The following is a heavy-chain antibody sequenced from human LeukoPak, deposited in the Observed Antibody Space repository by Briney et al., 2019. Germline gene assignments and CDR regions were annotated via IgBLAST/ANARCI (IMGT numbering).Heavy chain of an antibody. D-gene: IGHD4-17*01. J-gene: IGHJ4*02. CDR1: GVSFNDYY. CDR2: INHSGYT. Sequence: SERLSLTCAVSGVSFNDYYWSWVRQTPGRGLEWIGEINHSGYTNDSPSLKSRVTLSIDTSRKQFSLNLRSVTVADTGIYYCTRMTTGHDYWGQGTVVSVS. CDR3: TRMTTGHDY. V-gene: IGHV4-34*01.